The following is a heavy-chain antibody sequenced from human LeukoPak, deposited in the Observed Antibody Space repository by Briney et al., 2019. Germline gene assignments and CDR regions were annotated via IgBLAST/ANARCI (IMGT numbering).Heavy chain of an antibody. V-gene: IGHV3-74*01. J-gene: IGHJ4*02. CDR1: GFTFSSYW. D-gene: IGHD3-3*02. CDR2: INNDGSST. Sequence: GGSLRLSCAASGFTFSSYWMHWVRQAPGKGLVWVSRINNDGSSTSYADSVKGRFAVSRDNSKNTLSLQMNSLRPEDTALYYCARDISGGGLDYWAREPWSPSPQ. CDR3: ARDISGGGLDY.